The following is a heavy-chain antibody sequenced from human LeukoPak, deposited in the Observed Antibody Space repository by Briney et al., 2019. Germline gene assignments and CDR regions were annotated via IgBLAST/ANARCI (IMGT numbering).Heavy chain of an antibody. Sequence: TGGSLRLSCAASGFTFSDYYMSWIRQAPGKGLEWVSYISSSGSTIYYADSVEGRFTISRDNAKNSLYLQINSLRAEDTAIYYCARRGYYDSSGYDYWGQGTLVTVSS. CDR3: ARRGYYDSSGYDY. CDR1: GFTFSDYY. D-gene: IGHD3-22*01. V-gene: IGHV3-11*04. CDR2: ISSSGSTI. J-gene: IGHJ4*02.